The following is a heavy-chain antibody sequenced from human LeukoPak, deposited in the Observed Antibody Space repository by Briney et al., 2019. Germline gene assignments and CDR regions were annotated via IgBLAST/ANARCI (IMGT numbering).Heavy chain of an antibody. D-gene: IGHD4-17*01. CDR1: GGSISSSSYY. CDR2: IYYSGST. J-gene: IGHJ5*02. V-gene: IGHV4-39*07. CDR3: ARDPGSEFRDEGKVTTFFSLTYNWFDP. Sequence: SETLSLTCTVSGGSISSSSYYWGWIRQPPGKGLEWIGSIYYSGSTYYNPSLKSRVTISVDTSKNQFSLKLSPVTAADTAVYYCARDPGSEFRDEGKVTTFFSLTYNWFDPWGQGTLVTVSS.